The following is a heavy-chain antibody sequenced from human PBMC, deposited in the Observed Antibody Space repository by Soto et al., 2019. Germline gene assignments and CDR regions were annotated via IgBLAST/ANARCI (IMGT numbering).Heavy chain of an antibody. Sequence: QVQLVQSGAEVKKPGSSVKVSCKASGGTFSSYTISWVRQAPGQGLEWMGRIIPILGIANYAQKFQGRVTITADKSTSTAYMELSSLRSEDTAVYYCARGYYDSSRYYGMDVWDQGTTVTVSS. CDR1: GGTFSSYT. J-gene: IGHJ6*02. D-gene: IGHD3-22*01. V-gene: IGHV1-69*02. CDR3: ARGYYDSSRYYGMDV. CDR2: IIPILGIA.